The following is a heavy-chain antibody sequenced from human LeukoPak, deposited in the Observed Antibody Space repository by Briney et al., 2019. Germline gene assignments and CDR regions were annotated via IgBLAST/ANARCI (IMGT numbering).Heavy chain of an antibody. CDR1: GFTFSSYS. CDR3: AREYISGAYNWFDP. CDR2: ISSSSSHI. V-gene: IGHV3-21*01. J-gene: IGHJ5*02. Sequence: PGGSLRLSCAASGFTFSSYSMNWVRQAPGKGLEWVSSISSSSSHIYYADSVKGRFTISRDNAKNSLYLQMNSLRAEDTAVYYCAREYISGAYNWFDPWGQGTLVTVSS. D-gene: IGHD3-10*01.